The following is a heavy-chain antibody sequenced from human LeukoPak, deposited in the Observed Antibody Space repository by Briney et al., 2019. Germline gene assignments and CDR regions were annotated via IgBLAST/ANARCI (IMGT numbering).Heavy chain of an antibody. D-gene: IGHD1-14*01. CDR1: GYTFTGYY. V-gene: IGHV1-2*02. CDR2: INPNSGAT. Sequence: GASVNVSCKASGYTFTGYYINWVRQAPGQSLEWMGWINPNSGATKFAQKFQGRVTLTRDTSINTAYMELTSLRSDDTAVYFCARDRLYGTSWRRTSFDPWGQGTLVTVSS. J-gene: IGHJ5*02. CDR3: ARDRLYGTSWRRTSFDP.